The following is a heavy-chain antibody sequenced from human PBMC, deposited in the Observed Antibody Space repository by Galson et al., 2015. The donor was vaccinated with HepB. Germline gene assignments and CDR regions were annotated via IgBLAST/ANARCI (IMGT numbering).Heavy chain of an antibody. D-gene: IGHD6-19*01. Sequence: SLRLSCAASGFSFSSYDMHWVRQAPGKGLEWVAILSNDVRNKYSADSVKGRFTVSRDNSKNTLYLQLNSLRPEDTAVYYCAKDSRYISGWYTGRGGLDFWGQGTLVTVSS. CDR1: GFSFSSYD. CDR3: AKDSRYISGWYTGRGGLDF. V-gene: IGHV3-30*18. CDR2: LSNDVRNK. J-gene: IGHJ4*02.